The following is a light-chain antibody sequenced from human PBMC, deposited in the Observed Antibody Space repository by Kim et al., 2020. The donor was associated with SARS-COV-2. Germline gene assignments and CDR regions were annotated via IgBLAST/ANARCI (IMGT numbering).Light chain of an antibody. CDR1: QDISNY. CDR3: QQYESAPWT. Sequence: DIQMTQSPSSLSASVGDRVTITCRASQDISNYLVWFQLKPGKAPKLLIYAASALEPGVPSRFSGSGSGTDFTLTVTSLQPEDVATYYCQQYESAPWTFGQGTKVDIK. V-gene: IGKV1-27*01. CDR2: AAS. J-gene: IGKJ1*01.